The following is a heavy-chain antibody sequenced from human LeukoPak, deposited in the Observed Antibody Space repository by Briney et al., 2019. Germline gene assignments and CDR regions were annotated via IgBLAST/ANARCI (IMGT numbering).Heavy chain of an antibody. Sequence: GGSLRLSCAASGFTFSSYAMHWVRQAPGKGLEWVAVISYDGSNKYYADSVKGRFTISRDNSKNTLYLQMNSLRAEDTAVYYCARDFGIQPPGYWGQGTLVTASS. CDR3: ARDFGIQPPGY. J-gene: IGHJ4*02. CDR2: ISYDGSNK. CDR1: GFTFSSYA. D-gene: IGHD5-18*01. V-gene: IGHV3-30-3*01.